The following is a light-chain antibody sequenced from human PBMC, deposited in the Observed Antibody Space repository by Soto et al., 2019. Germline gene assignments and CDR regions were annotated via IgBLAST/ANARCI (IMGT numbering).Light chain of an antibody. CDR1: SSDVGGYNY. CDR3: SSYTSSSTLL. J-gene: IGLJ2*01. V-gene: IGLV2-14*01. Sequence: QSAPTQPASVSGSPGQSITISCTGTSSDVGGYNYVSWYQQHPGKAPKLMIYEVSNRPSGVSNRFSGSKSGNTASLTISGPQAEDEADYYCSSYTSSSTLLFGGGTKLTVL. CDR2: EVS.